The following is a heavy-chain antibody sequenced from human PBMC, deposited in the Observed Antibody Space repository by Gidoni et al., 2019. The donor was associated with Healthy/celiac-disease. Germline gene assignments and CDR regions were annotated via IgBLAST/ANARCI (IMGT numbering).Heavy chain of an antibody. J-gene: IGHJ4*02. D-gene: IGHD6-13*01. V-gene: IGHV3-21*01. Sequence: EVQLVESGGGLVKPGVSLRLSCAASGFTFSSYSMNWVRQAPGKGLEWVSSISSSSSYIYYADSVKGRFTISRDNAKNSLYLQMNSLRAEDTAVYYCARVGRGIAAAGPLGYWGQGTLVTVSS. CDR2: ISSSSSYI. CDR3: ARVGRGIAAAGPLGY. CDR1: GFTFSSYS.